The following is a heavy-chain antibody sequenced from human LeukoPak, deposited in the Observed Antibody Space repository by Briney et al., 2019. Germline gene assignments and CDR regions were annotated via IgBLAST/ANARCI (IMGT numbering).Heavy chain of an antibody. CDR1: GYTFTSYG. CDR2: ISAYNGNK. J-gene: IGHJ4*02. V-gene: IGHV1-18*04. D-gene: IGHD6-13*01. Sequence: ASVKVSCKASGYTFTSYGISWVRQAPGQGLEWMGWISAYNGNKDYAQKLQGRVTMPTDTSTRTAYMELRSLRSDDTAVYYCARVLSSSWYPPFDYWGQGTLVTVSS. CDR3: ARVLSSSWYPPFDY.